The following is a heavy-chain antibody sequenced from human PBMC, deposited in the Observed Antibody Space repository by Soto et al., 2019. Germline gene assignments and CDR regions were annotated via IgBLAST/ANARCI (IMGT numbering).Heavy chain of an antibody. CDR1: GFTFSDHY. J-gene: IGHJ6*03. Sequence: EVQLVESGGGLVQPGGSLRLSCAASGFTFSDHYMDWVRQAPGKGLEWVGRTRNKANSYTTDYAASVKGRFTISRDDSKNSLYLQINSLKTEDMAVYYCVRLAHFNYSYYMDVWGKGTTVTVSS. V-gene: IGHV3-72*01. CDR3: VRLAHFNYSYYMDV. CDR2: TRNKANSYTT. D-gene: IGHD2-21*01.